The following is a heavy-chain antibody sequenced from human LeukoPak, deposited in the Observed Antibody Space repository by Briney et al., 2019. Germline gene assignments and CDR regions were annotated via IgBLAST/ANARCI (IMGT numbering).Heavy chain of an antibody. CDR3: ARVTYYYDSSGYFYLQSGAFDI. V-gene: IGHV4-38-2*02. CDR1: GYSISSGYY. J-gene: IGHJ3*02. CDR2: IYHSGST. D-gene: IGHD3-22*01. Sequence: SETLSLTCTVSGYSISSGYYWGWIRQPPGKGLEWIGSIYHSGSTYYKPSLKSRVTISVDTSKNEFSLRLSSVTAADTALYYCARVTYYYDSSGYFYLQSGAFDIWGQGTVVTVSS.